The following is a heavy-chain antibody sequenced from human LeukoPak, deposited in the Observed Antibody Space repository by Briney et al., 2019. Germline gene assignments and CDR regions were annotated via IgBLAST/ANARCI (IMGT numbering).Heavy chain of an antibody. V-gene: IGHV4-59*05. CDR1: GGSISNYY. Sequence: SETLSLTCTVSGGSISNYYWSWIRQPPGKGLEWIGSIYYSGSTYYNPSLKSRVTISVDTSKNQFSLKLSSVTAADTAVYYCARHYGPWGQGTLVTVSS. D-gene: IGHD3-16*01. CDR3: ARHYGP. CDR2: IYYSGST. J-gene: IGHJ5*02.